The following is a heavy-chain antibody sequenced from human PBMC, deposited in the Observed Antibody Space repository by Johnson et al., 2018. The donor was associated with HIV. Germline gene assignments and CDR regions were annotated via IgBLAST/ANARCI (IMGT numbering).Heavy chain of an antibody. Sequence: VQLVESGGGLVQSGGSLRLSCAASGFTFSNHWMHWVRQAPGKGLVWVSRINSDGSSRNYADSVKGRFTISRDNAKNTLYLQMNSQRAEDTAVYYCARVEWELDAFDIWGQGTMVTVSS. D-gene: IGHD1-26*01. V-gene: IGHV3-74*02. CDR1: GFTFSNHW. CDR2: INSDGSSR. J-gene: IGHJ3*02. CDR3: ARVEWELDAFDI.